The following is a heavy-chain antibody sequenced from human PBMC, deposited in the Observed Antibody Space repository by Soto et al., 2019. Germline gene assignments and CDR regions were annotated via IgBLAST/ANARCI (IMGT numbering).Heavy chain of an antibody. J-gene: IGHJ6*02. CDR3: ARDSFGDYLPTYGMDV. Sequence: VQLVESGGGVVQPGRSLRLSCAGSGFTFSTFALHWVRQAPGKGLEWVAVVSFNEDKKDYAESVKGRFTISRDNSKNTLSLHMTNLRPEDTAAYRCARDSFGDYLPTYGMDVWGPGTTVIVSS. CDR2: VSFNEDKK. D-gene: IGHD4-17*01. CDR1: GFTFSTFA. V-gene: IGHV3-30-3*01.